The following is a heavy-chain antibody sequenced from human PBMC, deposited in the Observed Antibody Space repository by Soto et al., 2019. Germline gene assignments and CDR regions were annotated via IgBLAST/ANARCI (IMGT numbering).Heavy chain of an antibody. D-gene: IGHD3-16*01. CDR2: ISAGGNNR. J-gene: IGHJ6*02. V-gene: IGHV3-30*18. CDR1: GFTFTNHG. CDR3: AKDLMSGYDYYGMDV. Sequence: QVQLEESGGGVVQPGRSLRLACAASGFTFTNHGMHWVRQAPGKGLEWVAVISAGGNNRFYADSVKGRFTISRDNSRNTVFLQMNSLRAEDTAVDKCAKDLMSGYDYYGMDVWGQGTTVTVAS.